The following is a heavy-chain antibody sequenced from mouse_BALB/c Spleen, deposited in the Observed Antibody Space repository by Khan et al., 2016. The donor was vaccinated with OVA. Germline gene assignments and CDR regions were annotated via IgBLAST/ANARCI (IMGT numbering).Heavy chain of an antibody. CDR1: GYSFTSYL. V-gene: IGHV1-5*01. CDR3: GRGGYSSFAY. CDR2: IYPGNSDT. Sequence: EVQLQQSGTVLARPGASVKMSCKASGYSFTSYLIHWVKQRPGQGLEWIGDIYPGNSDTTSNQKFKDKAQLTAGTSAKPYYMQISSMTDEDSAVYYCGRGGYSSFAYWGQGTLVTVSA. D-gene: IGHD2-12*01. J-gene: IGHJ3*01.